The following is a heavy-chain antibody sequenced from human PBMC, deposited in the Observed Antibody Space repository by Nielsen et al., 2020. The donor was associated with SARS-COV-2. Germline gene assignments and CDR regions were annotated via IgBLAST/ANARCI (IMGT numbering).Heavy chain of an antibody. D-gene: IGHD2-21*02. J-gene: IGHJ6*02. Sequence: SVKVSCKASGFTFSSSAMQWVRQARGQRLEWIGWNVVGSGKTNYAQKFQERVTITRDMSTSTAYMDLRSLRSEDTAVYYCAAVPSVVTWYYGMDVWGQGTTVTVSS. CDR3: AAVPSVVTWYYGMDV. CDR1: GFTFSSSA. V-gene: IGHV1-58*02. CDR2: NVVGSGKT.